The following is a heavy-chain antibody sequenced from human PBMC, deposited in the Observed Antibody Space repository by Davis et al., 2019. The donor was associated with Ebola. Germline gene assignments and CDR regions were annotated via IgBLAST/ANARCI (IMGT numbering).Heavy chain of an antibody. J-gene: IGHJ4*02. D-gene: IGHD3-3*01. CDR3: ARFLEWKADY. V-gene: IGHV5-51*01. CDR2: IFPGDSDT. Sequence: GESLKISCKASGYSFTTYWIVWVRQMPGKGLECMGIIFPGDSDTRYSPSFQGQVTISADKSISTAYLQWSSLKASDTAIYYCARFLEWKADYWGQGTLVTVSS. CDR1: GYSFTTYW.